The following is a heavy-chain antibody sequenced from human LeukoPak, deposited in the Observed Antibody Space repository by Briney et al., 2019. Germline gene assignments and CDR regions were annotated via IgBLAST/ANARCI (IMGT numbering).Heavy chain of an antibody. V-gene: IGHV4-4*09. Sequence: PSETLSLTCTVSGASISQYYWSWIRQTPEKGLEWMGHIHTSGAGTYYPSLNSRLTMSIDTSRSQLSLKLTSATAADTAVYFCARLGSYHDFWGQGALVTVSS. CDR2: IHTSGAG. CDR1: GASISQYY. CDR3: ARLGSYHDF. J-gene: IGHJ4*02. D-gene: IGHD1-26*01.